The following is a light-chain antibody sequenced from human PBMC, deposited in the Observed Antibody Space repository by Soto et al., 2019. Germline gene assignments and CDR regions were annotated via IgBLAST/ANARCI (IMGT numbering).Light chain of an antibody. Sequence: EIVMTQSPDTLSVSPGEIATLSCRASQNIDTYFAWYQQTPGHAPRLLIYGASTRATGIPARFSGSESGTEFTLSISSLQSEDFAVDDFQHYRHSPLTLAGGTKVEIK. J-gene: IGKJ4*01. CDR1: QNIDTY. CDR2: GAS. V-gene: IGKV3-15*01. CDR3: QHYRHSPLT.